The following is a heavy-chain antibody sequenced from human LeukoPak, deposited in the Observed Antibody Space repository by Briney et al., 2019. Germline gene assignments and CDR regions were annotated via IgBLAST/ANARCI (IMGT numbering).Heavy chain of an antibody. CDR2: FDPEDGET. J-gene: IGHJ5*02. Sequence: ASVKVSCKVSGYTLTELSMHWVRQAPGKGLEGMGGFDPEDGETIYAQKFQGRVTMTEDTSTDTAYMELSSLRSEDTAVYYCATAARRRSYRGEKWFDPWGQGTLVTVSS. V-gene: IGHV1-24*01. CDR1: GYTLTELS. D-gene: IGHD1-26*01. CDR3: ATAARRRSYRGEKWFDP.